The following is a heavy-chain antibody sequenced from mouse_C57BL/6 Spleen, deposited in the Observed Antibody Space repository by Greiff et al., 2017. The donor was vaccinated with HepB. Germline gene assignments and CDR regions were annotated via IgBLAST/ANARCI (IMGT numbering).Heavy chain of an antibody. Sequence: QVQLKQSGAELVKPGASVKISCKASGYAFSSYWMNWVKQRPGKGLEWIGQIYPGDGDTNYNGKFKGKATLTADKSSSTAYMQLSSLTSEDSAFYFCARGPVRYAMDYWGQGTSVTVSS. CDR2: IYPGDGDT. V-gene: IGHV1-80*01. CDR3: ARGPVRYAMDY. J-gene: IGHJ4*01. CDR1: GYAFSSYW.